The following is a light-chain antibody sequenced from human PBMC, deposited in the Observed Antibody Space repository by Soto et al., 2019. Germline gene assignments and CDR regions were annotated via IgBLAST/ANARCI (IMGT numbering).Light chain of an antibody. CDR2: GAY. Sequence: DIQMTQSPSSVSASVGDRVTITCRASHTFSSFLNWYQQKRGKPPTLLIYGAYNLRSGVPSRFTGSGGGAEFRLTISSLQPDDFATYYCQQTYSPPFTFGQGTRLELK. J-gene: IGKJ2*01. V-gene: IGKV1-39*01. CDR1: HTFSSF. CDR3: QQTYSPPFT.